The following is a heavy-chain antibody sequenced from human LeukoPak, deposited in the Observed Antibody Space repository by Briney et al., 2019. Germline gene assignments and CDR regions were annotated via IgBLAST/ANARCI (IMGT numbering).Heavy chain of an antibody. D-gene: IGHD3-10*01. CDR3: AREFIGELYVYTPDGVLGI. J-gene: IGHJ3*02. V-gene: IGHV7-4-1*02. Sequence: ASVTVSCKASGYTFTSYAMNWVRQAPGQGLEWMGWINTNTGNPTYAQGFTGRFVFSLDTSVSTAYLQISSLKAEDTAVYYCAREFIGELYVYTPDGVLGIWGQGTMVTVSS. CDR1: GYTFTSYA. CDR2: INTNTGNP.